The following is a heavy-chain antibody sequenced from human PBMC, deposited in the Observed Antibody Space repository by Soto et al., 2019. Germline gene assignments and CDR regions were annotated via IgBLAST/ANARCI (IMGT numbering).Heavy chain of an antibody. CDR3: ARDLRGTGWYDY. CDR2: INTGNGDT. V-gene: IGHV1-3*04. Sequence: ASVKVSCKTSGYSFSRYAIHWVRQAPGQGLEWMGWINTGNGDTTYSQKLQGRVIITRDTSASTAYMELSGLRSEDTAVYFCARDLRGTGWYDYWGQGTLVTVSS. CDR1: GYSFSRYA. D-gene: IGHD6-19*01. J-gene: IGHJ4*02.